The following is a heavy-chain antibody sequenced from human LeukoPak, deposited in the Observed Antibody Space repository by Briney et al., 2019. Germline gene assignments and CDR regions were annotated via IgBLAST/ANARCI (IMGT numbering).Heavy chain of an antibody. CDR3: VRLRRNSDTSGFYYYYDF. V-gene: IGHV3-21*01. CDR2: ISVRSNYI. J-gene: IGHJ4*02. Sequence: GGSLRLSCLASGYTFSSYSINWVRQAPGKGREWVSSISVRSNYIYYADSVRGRFRISRDDARDSLFLEMNSLRAEDTAVYYCVRLRRNSDTSGFYYYYDFWGQGTLVTVSS. CDR1: GYTFSSYS. D-gene: IGHD3-22*01.